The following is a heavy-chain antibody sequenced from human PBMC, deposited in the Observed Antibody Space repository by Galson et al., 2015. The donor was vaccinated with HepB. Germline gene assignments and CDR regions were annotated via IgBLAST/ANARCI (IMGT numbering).Heavy chain of an antibody. CDR1: GFTFTRYG. J-gene: IGHJ5*02. V-gene: IGHV1-18*01. CDR2: ISAYKGKT. D-gene: IGHD6-13*01. CDR3: ARTRGDSGPSYTWFDP. Sequence: SVKVSCKASGFTFTRYGISWVRQAPGQGLEWMGLISAYKGKTNYAEKLQGRVTMTTDASTSTAYMELRSLRSDDTAVYYCARTRGDSGPSYTWFDPWGQGTLVTVSS.